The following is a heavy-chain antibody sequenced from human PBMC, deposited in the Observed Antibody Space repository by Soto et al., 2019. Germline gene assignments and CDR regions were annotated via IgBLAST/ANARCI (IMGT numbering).Heavy chain of an antibody. CDR2: IKSKTDGGTT. CDR1: GFTFSNAW. J-gene: IGHJ2*01. D-gene: IGHD3-16*02. CDR3: TTDLENDDIWGSYRYDWYFDL. V-gene: IGHV3-15*01. Sequence: ESGGGLVKPGGSLRLSCAASGFTFSNAWMSWVRQAPGKGLEWVGRIKSKTDGGTTDYAAPVKGRFTISRDDSKNTLYLQMNILKPEDTAVYYCTTDLENDDIWGSYRYDWYFDLWGRGTLVTFSS.